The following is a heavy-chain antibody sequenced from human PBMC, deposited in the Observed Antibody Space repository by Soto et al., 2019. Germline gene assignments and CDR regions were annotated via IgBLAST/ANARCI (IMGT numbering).Heavy chain of an antibody. CDR3: ARESSVPSSIAARPVAY. V-gene: IGHV3-7*01. CDR1: GFSFSSYW. Sequence: GGSLRLSCAASGFSFSSYWMSWVRQAPGKGPEWVAIVSLDGRDKTYADSVKGRFTISRDNAENSLFLQMNSLRADDTAVYYCARESSVPSSIAARPVAYWGQGTLVTVSS. CDR2: VSLDGRDK. D-gene: IGHD6-6*01. J-gene: IGHJ4*02.